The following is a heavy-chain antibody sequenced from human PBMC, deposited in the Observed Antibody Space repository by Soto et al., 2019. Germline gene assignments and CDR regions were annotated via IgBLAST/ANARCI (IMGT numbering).Heavy chain of an antibody. Sequence: LSLTCTVSGGSISDSDYYWGWIRQPPGKGLEWIGSMSYNGRTYYNPSLKSRVTMSVDTSNNQFSLTVNSVTAADTAVYFCARHRCSSGSCRHRNWFDPWGRGALVTVSS. J-gene: IGHJ5*02. D-gene: IGHD2-15*01. CDR1: GGSISDSDYY. V-gene: IGHV4-39*01. CDR2: MSYNGRT. CDR3: ARHRCSSGSCRHRNWFDP.